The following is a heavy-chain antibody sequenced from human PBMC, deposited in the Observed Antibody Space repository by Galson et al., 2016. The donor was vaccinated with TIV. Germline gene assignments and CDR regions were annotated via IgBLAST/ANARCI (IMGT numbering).Heavy chain of an antibody. Sequence: SETLSLTCAVYGGSFSGSYWSWIRQPPGKGLEWIGEINHSGGTNYNPSLKIRVTISVDTSKTQFSLKLRSVTAADTAVYYCGRRKRYSFVYYFDSWGQGTLVTVSS. J-gene: IGHJ4*02. CDR2: INHSGGT. D-gene: IGHD5-18*01. CDR3: GRRKRYSFVYYFDS. CDR1: GGSFSGSY. V-gene: IGHV4-34*01.